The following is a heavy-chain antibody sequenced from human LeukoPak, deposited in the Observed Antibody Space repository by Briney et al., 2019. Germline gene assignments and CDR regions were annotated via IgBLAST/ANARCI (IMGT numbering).Heavy chain of an antibody. D-gene: IGHD2-15*01. CDR2: INPNNGNT. CDR3: ARDVGHYCSGGSCYPLDY. CDR1: GYTFTSYG. V-gene: IGHV1-18*04. J-gene: IGHJ4*02. Sequence: GASVKVSCKTSGYTFTSYGISWVRQAPGQGLEWMGWINPNNGNTDYAQRLQGRLTVTKDTSTSTAYMELRSLRSDDTALYYCARDVGHYCSGGSCYPLDYWGQGTLVTVSS.